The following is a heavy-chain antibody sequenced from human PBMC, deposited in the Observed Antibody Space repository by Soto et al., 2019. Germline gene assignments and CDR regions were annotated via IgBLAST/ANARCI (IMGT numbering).Heavy chain of an antibody. CDR3: ARGYSSSSWEWFDP. CDR2: IIPIFGTA. D-gene: IGHD6-6*01. CDR1: GGTFSSYA. V-gene: IGHV1-69*13. Sequence: SVKVSCKASGGTFSSYAISWVRQAPGQGLEWMGGIIPIFGTANYAQKFQGRVTITADESTSTAYKELSSLRSEDTAVYYCARGYSSSSWEWFDPWGQGALVTVSS. J-gene: IGHJ5*02.